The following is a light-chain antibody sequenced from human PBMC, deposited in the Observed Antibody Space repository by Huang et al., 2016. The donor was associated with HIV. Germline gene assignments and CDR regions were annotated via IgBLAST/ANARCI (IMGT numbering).Light chain of an antibody. Sequence: DIVLAQSPATLSVSPGERAALSCRASQSVATNLAWFQQRPGQAPRLLIAGASTRANGVSARFSGSGSGTDFTLTIISLQSEDSAVYYCQQYHNWPPWTFGQGTKVEIK. V-gene: IGKV3-15*01. CDR3: QQYHNWPPWT. J-gene: IGKJ1*01. CDR1: QSVATN. CDR2: GAS.